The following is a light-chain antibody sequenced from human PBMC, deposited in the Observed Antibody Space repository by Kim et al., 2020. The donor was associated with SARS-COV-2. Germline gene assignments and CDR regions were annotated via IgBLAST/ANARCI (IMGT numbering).Light chain of an antibody. CDR3: QAWDSSTYV. CDR2: QDS. V-gene: IGLV3-1*01. J-gene: IGLJ1*01. Sequence: SVSPGQTASITCCGDKLGDKYACWYQQKPGPSPVLVIYQDSKRPSGIPGRFSGSNSGNTATLTISGTQAMDEADYYCQAWDSSTYVFGTGTKVTVL. CDR1: KLGDKY.